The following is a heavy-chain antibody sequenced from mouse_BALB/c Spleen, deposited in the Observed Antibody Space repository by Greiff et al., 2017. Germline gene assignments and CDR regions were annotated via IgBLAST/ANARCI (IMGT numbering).Heavy chain of an antibody. J-gene: IGHJ3*01. CDR2: IDPSDSYT. CDR3: ARRIYDGYPWFAY. D-gene: IGHD2-3*01. V-gene: IGHV1-69*02. Sequence: QVQLQQPGAELVKPGASVKLSCKASGYTFTSYWMHWVKQRPGQGLEWIGEIDPSDSYTNYNQKFKGKATLTVDKSSSTAYMELRSLTSEDTAVYYCARRIYDGYPWFAYWGQGTLVTVSA. CDR1: GYTFTSYW.